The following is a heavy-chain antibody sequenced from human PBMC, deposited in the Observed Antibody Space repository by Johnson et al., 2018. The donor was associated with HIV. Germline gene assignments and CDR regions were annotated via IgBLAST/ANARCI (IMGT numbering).Heavy chain of an antibody. J-gene: IGHJ3*02. D-gene: IGHD6-19*01. V-gene: IGHV3-9*01. CDR3: AKDIASGYTNGGTLDI. CDR2: ISWNSGSI. Sequence: VQLVESGGGVVQPGRSLRLSCAASGFTFSSYAMHWVRQAPGKGLEWVSGISWNSGSIGYADSVNGRFTISRDNAKNSLYLQMNSLRPEDTGLYYCAKDIASGYTNGGTLDIWGQGTMVTVSS. CDR1: GFTFSSYA.